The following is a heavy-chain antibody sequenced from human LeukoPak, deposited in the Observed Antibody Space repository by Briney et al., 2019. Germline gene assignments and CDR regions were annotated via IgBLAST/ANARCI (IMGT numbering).Heavy chain of an antibody. CDR1: GGSISSGGYS. CDR3: ARGKRLHFDY. Sequence: SSETLSLTCAVSGGSISSGGYSWSWIRQPPGKGLEWIEYIYHSGNTYYNPSLKSRVTISVDRSKNQFSLKVSSVTAADTAIYYCARGKRLHFDYWGQGTLVTVSS. CDR2: IYHSGNT. D-gene: IGHD2-15*01. V-gene: IGHV4-30-2*01. J-gene: IGHJ4*02.